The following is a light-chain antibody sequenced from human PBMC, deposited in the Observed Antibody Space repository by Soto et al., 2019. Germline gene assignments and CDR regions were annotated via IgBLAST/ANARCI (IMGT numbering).Light chain of an antibody. Sequence: QSALTQPHSVSGSPGQSVTISCTGTSSDVGGYSYVSWYQQHPGKAPELIIYDVTEWPSGVPDRFSGSKSGNTASLTISGLQAEDEADYYCCSYTGSYSYVFGIGTQLTVL. CDR1: SSDVGGYSY. V-gene: IGLV2-11*01. CDR3: CSYTGSYSYV. J-gene: IGLJ7*01. CDR2: DVT.